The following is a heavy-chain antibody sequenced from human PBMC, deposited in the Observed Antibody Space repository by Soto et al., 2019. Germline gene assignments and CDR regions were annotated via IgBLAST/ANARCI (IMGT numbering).Heavy chain of an antibody. CDR3: IQSRCGGDCLQSYASHYSYGMDV. CDR1: GFSLSTSGVG. CDR2: IYWDDDK. V-gene: IGHV2-5*02. J-gene: IGHJ6*02. D-gene: IGHD2-21*02. Sequence: QITLKESGPTLVKPTQTLTLTCTFSGFSLSTSGVGVGWIRQPPGKALEWLALIYWDDDKRYSPSLRSRLTINKDTSKNQVVLTMTNMDPVDTATYYCIQSRCGGDCLQSYASHYSYGMDVWGQGTTVTVSS.